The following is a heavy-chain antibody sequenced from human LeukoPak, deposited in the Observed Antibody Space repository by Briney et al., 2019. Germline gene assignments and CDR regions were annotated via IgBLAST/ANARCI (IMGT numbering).Heavy chain of an antibody. Sequence: GESLKISCKGSGYSFTTYWIIWVRQMPGKGLEWMGRIDPSDSYTNYSPSFQGHVTISSDKSINTAYLQWSSLKASDTAMYYCAGRSHAQGPNGIDYWGQGTLVTVSS. CDR1: GYSFTTYW. J-gene: IGHJ4*02. D-gene: IGHD2-2*01. CDR2: IDPSDSYT. V-gene: IGHV5-10-1*01. CDR3: AGRSHAQGPNGIDY.